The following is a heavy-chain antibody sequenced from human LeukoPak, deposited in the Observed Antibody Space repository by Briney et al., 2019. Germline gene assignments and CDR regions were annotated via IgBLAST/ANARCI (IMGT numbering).Heavy chain of an antibody. D-gene: IGHD6-13*01. V-gene: IGHV3-30*02. J-gene: IGHJ4*02. Sequence: GGSPRLSCAASGFTFSSYGMHWVRQAPGKGLEWVAFIRYDGSNKYYADSVKGRFTISRDNSKNTLYLQMNSLRAEDTAVYYCAKGDSSSWYYFDYWGQGTLVTASS. CDR3: AKGDSSSWYYFDY. CDR1: GFTFSSYG. CDR2: IRYDGSNK.